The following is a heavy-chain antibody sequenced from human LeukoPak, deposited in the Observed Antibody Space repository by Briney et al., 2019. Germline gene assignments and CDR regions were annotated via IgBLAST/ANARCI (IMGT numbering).Heavy chain of an antibody. J-gene: IGHJ4*02. CDR1: GFTFSSYG. CDR3: AKDRWNYGLSYFDY. CDR2: ISYDGSNK. V-gene: IGHV3-30*18. Sequence: QPGGSLRLSCAASGFTFSSYGMHWVRQAPGKGLEWVAVISYDGSNKYYADSVKGRFTISRDNSKNTLYLQMNSLRAEDTAVYYCAKDRWNYGLSYFDYWGQGTLVTVSS. D-gene: IGHD1-7*01.